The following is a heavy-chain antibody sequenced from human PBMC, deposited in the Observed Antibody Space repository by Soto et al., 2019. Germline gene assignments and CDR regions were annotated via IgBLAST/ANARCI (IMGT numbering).Heavy chain of an antibody. CDR3: ARAIRYYDILTGYPYYYYGMDV. J-gene: IGHJ6*02. D-gene: IGHD3-9*01. CDR1: GGTLSSYA. CDR2: IIPIFGTA. V-gene: IGHV1-69*06. Sequence: SVKVSCKASGGTLSSYAISWVRQAPGQGLEWMGGIIPIFGTANYAQKFQGRVTITADKSTSTAYMELSSLRSEDTAVYYCARAIRYYDILTGYPYYYYGMDVWGQGTTVTVSS.